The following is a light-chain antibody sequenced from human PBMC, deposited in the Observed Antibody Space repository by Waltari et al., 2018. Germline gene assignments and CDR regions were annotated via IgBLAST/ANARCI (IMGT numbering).Light chain of an antibody. V-gene: IGLV3-1*01. Sequence: SYELTQPPSVSVSPGQTATITCSGDGLVDKYVWGYQQKPGQSPVAVIYSDDKRPSGIPERFSGSNSGNTATLTIGGTQTTDEGDYYCQAWDDTTVVFGAGTKVTV. CDR3: QAWDDTTVV. CDR1: GLVDKY. CDR2: SDD. J-gene: IGLJ2*01.